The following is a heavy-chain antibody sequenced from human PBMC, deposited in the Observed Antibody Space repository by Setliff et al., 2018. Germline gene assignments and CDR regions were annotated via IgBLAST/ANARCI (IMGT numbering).Heavy chain of an antibody. V-gene: IGHV4-38-2*02. Sequence: PSETLSLTCTVSGYSISSGHYWGWIRQPPGKGLEWIGSISHSGSTYYNPSLRSRVTISLDTSKNQFSPKLTSVTAADTAVYYCAGGRRYDYGWDFDYWGQGTLVTGSS. J-gene: IGHJ4*02. D-gene: IGHD4-17*01. CDR1: GYSISSGHY. CDR2: ISHSGST. CDR3: AGGRRYDYGWDFDY.